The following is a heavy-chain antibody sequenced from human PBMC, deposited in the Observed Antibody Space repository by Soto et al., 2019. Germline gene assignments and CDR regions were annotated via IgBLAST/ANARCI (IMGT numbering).Heavy chain of an antibody. CDR3: AGSGYYPNYFDY. J-gene: IGHJ4*02. CDR1: GGSIRNDY. CDR2: IYYSGST. Sequence: PSETLSLTCTVSGGSIRNDYWSWIRQPPGKGLEWIGYIYYSGSTNYNPSLKSRVTISVDTSKNQFSLKLSSVTAADTAVYYCAGSGYYPNYFDYWGQGTLVTVSS. V-gene: IGHV4-59*12. D-gene: IGHD3-22*01.